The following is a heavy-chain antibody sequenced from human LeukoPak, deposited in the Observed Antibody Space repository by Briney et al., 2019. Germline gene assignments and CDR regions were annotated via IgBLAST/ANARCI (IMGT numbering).Heavy chain of an antibody. Sequence: KPSETLSLTCAVYGGSFSGYYWSWIRQPPGKGLEWIGEINHSGSTNYNPSLKSRVTISVDTSKNQFSLKLSSVTAADTAVYYCARRRGYYYGSGNLNWGQGTLVTVSS. CDR2: INHSGST. CDR1: GGSFSGYY. CDR3: ARRRGYYYGSGNLN. D-gene: IGHD3-10*01. V-gene: IGHV4-34*01. J-gene: IGHJ4*02.